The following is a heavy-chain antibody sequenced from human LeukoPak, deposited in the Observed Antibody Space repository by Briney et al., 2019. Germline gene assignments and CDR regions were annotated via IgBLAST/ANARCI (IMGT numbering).Heavy chain of an antibody. CDR3: ARTYNSGWYFDY. CDR2: ISSNGDTT. Sequence: GGSLRLSCSASGFTFSSFVMHWVRQAPGKGLEYVSAISSNGDTTDYADSVKGRFTISRDNAKNSLHLQMDSLRDDDTAVYYCARTYNSGWYFDYWGQGTLVTVSS. CDR1: GFTFSSFV. J-gene: IGHJ4*02. D-gene: IGHD6-19*01. V-gene: IGHV3-64*04.